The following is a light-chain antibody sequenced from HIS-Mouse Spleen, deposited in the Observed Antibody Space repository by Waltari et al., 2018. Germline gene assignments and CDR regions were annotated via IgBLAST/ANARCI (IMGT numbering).Light chain of an antibody. Sequence: DIVMTQSPDSLAVSLGERATINCKSSQSVLYSSNNKNYLAWYQQKPGQPPKLLIYWASTRESGVPDRFSGSGSGTDFTLTISSLQAEDVAVYYCQQFNSYPRTFGGGTKVEIK. CDR3: QQFNSYPRT. V-gene: IGKV4-1*01. J-gene: IGKJ4*01. CDR2: WAS. CDR1: QSVLYSSNNKNY.